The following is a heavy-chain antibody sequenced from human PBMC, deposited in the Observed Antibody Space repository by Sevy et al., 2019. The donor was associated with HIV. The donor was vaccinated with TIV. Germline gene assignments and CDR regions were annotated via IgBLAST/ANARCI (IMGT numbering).Heavy chain of an antibody. CDR1: GFTFSSSW. D-gene: IGHD4-4*01. V-gene: IGHV3-7*01. J-gene: IGHJ4*02. CDR3: ARVGGXYSNYPFDD. CDR2: IKEDGSGK. Sequence: GGSLRLSCEASGFTFSSSWMSWIRQAPGKGLEWVADIKEDGSGKFYVDSVKGRFTISRDNTKNSLYLQMNSLRAEDTAVYYCARVGGXYSNYPFDDWGQRTLVTVSS.